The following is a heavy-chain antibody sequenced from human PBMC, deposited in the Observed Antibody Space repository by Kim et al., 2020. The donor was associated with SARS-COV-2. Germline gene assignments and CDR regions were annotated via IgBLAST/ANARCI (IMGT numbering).Heavy chain of an antibody. D-gene: IGHD2-15*01. V-gene: IGHV4-39*01. CDR2: IYYSGST. CDR3: ARLRGYCSGGSCYRLSLYYYYYGMDV. CDR1: GGSISSSSYY. J-gene: IGHJ6*02. Sequence: SETLSLTCTVSGGSISSSSYYWGWIRQPPGKGLEWIGSIYYSGSTYYNPSLKSRVTISVDTSKNQFSLKLSSVTAADTAVYYCARLRGYCSGGSCYRLSLYYYYYGMDVWGQGTTVTVSS.